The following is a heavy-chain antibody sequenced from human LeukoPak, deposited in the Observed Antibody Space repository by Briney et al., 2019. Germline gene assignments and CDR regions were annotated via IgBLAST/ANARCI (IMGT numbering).Heavy chain of an antibody. Sequence: SETLSLTCTVSGDSISSGDYYWGWIRQPPGKGLEWIGSIYYSGSTYYNPSLKSRVTISVDTSKNQFSLKLSSVTAADTAVYYCARENCSGGSCYSIYYYYYMDVWGKGTTVTVSS. D-gene: IGHD2-15*01. CDR3: ARENCSGGSCYSIYYYYYMDV. CDR2: IYYSGST. V-gene: IGHV4-39*07. J-gene: IGHJ6*03. CDR1: GDSISSGDYY.